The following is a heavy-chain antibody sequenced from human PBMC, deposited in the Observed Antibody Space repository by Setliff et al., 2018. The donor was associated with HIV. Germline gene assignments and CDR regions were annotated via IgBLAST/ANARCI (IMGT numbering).Heavy chain of an antibody. CDR1: GGSISSGNYY. J-gene: IGHJ4*02. V-gene: IGHV4-61*02. CDR2: INTSGIT. D-gene: IGHD2-21*01. CDR3: GRCMSVAVPEY. Sequence: PSETLSLTCTVSGGSISSGNYYWNWIRQPAGKGLEWIGRINTSGITNYNPSLKSRVTISLDTSKNQFSLKLSSVTAADTAVYYCGRCMSVAVPEYWGQGTLVTVSS.